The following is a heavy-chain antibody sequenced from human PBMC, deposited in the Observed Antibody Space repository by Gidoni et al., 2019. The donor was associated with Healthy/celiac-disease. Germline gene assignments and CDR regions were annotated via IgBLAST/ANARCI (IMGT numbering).Heavy chain of an antibody. J-gene: IGHJ4*02. CDR2: A. Sequence: AGFPQKFQGRVTITADESTSTAYMELSSLRSEDTAVYYCARDQAAGEMATIWGQGTLVTVSS. V-gene: IGHV1-69*01. CDR3: ARDQAAGEMATI. D-gene: IGHD5-12*01.